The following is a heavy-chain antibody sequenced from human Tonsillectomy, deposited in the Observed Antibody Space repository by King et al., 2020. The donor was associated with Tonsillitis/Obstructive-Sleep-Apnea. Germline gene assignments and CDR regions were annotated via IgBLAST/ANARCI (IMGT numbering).Heavy chain of an antibody. D-gene: IGHD3-3*01. J-gene: IGHJ3*02. V-gene: IGHV5-10-1*03. CDR1: GYSFTKYW. Sequence: VQLVESGAEVKKPGESLRISCKGSGYSFTKYWISWVRQMPGKGLEWLGRIDPSDSYTNYSPSLQGHVTISADKSISTAHVQWSSLKASDTAIYYCARHNYDFWSGYSTTPGDPGAFDIWGQGTMVIVS. CDR2: IDPSDSYT. CDR3: ARHNYDFWSGYSTTPGDPGAFDI.